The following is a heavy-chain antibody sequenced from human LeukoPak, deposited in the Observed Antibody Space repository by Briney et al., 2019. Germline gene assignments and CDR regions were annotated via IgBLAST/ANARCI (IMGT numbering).Heavy chain of an antibody. D-gene: IGHD6-19*01. J-gene: IGHJ4*02. CDR1: GGSISSYY. CDR2: IYYSGST. V-gene: IGHV4-59*01. Sequence: PSETLSLTCTVSGGSISSYYWSWIQQPPGKGLEWIGYIYYSGSTNYNPSLKTRVTISVDTSKNQFSLKLSSVTAADTAVYYCARRGYSSGWYVGYFDYWGQGTLVTVSS. CDR3: ARRGYSSGWYVGYFDY.